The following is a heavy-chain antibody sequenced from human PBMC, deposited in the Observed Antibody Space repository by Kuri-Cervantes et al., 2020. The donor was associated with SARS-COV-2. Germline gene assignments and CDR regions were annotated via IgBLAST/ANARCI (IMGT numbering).Heavy chain of an antibody. CDR1: GFTFSSYS. Sequence: GGFLRLSCAASGFTFSSYSMNWVRQAPGKGLEWVSYISSSSSTIYYADSVKGRFTISRDNAKNSLYLQMNSLRAEDTAAYYCARVEGISLDYWGQGTLVTVSS. CDR2: ISSSSSTI. V-gene: IGHV3-48*01. D-gene: IGHD3-3*01. CDR3: ARVEGISLDY. J-gene: IGHJ4*02.